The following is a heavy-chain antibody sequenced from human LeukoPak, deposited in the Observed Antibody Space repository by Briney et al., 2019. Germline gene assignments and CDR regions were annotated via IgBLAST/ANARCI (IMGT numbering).Heavy chain of an antibody. Sequence: GGSLRLSCTASGFTFGDYAMSWFRQAPGKGLEWVGFIRSKAYGGTTEYAASVKGRCTISRDDSKSIAYLQMNSLKTEDTAVYYCTRNSGWNDRGADYWGQGTLVTVSS. CDR2: IRSKAYGGTT. J-gene: IGHJ4*02. CDR3: TRNSGWNDRGADY. V-gene: IGHV3-49*03. D-gene: IGHD1-1*01. CDR1: GFTFGDYA.